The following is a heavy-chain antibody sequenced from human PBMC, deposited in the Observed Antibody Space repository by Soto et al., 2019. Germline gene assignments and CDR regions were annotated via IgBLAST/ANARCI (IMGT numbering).Heavy chain of an antibody. Sequence: GGSLRLSCAASGFTFSSYAMSWVRQAPGKGLEWVSAISGSGGSTYYADSVKGRFTISRDNSKNTLYLQMNSLRAEDTAVYYCAKMRYCSGGSCYPSTFGINWFDPWGQGTLVTVSS. J-gene: IGHJ5*02. CDR3: AKMRYCSGGSCYPSTFGINWFDP. CDR1: GFTFSSYA. V-gene: IGHV3-23*01. D-gene: IGHD2-15*01. CDR2: ISGSGGST.